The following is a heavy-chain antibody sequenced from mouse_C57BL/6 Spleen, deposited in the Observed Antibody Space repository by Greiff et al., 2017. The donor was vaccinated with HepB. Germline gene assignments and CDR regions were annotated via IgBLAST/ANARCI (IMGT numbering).Heavy chain of an antibody. V-gene: IGHV5-4*01. J-gene: IGHJ2*01. CDR1: GFTFSSYA. CDR3: ARDRYYGSSSDFDY. CDR2: ISDGGSYT. D-gene: IGHD1-1*01. Sequence: EVKVVDSGGGLVKPGGSLKLSCAASGFTFSSYAMSWVRQTPEKRLEWVATISDGGSYTYYPDNVKGRFTISRDNAKNNLYLQMSHLKSEDTAMYYCARDRYYGSSSDFDYWGQGTTLTVSS.